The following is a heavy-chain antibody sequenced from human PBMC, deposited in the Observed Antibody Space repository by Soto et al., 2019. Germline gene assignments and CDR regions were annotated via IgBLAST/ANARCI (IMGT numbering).Heavy chain of an antibody. J-gene: IGHJ4*02. CDR3: ARELLYGSGSYFDY. D-gene: IGHD3-10*01. CDR1: GFTFSSYA. CDR2: ISYDGSNK. V-gene: IGHV3-30*04. Sequence: GGSLRLSCAASGFTFSSYAMHWVRQAPGKGLEWVADISYDGSNKYYAHSVKGRFTISRDNSKNTLYLQMNSLRAEGTTVYYCARELLYGSGSYFDYWGQGTLVTVSS.